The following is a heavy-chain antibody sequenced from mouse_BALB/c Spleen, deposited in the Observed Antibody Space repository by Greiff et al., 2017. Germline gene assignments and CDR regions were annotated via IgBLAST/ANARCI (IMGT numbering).Heavy chain of an antibody. CDR1: GYSITSDYA. J-gene: IGHJ3*01. CDR3: ARSDEAFAY. Sequence: VQLKESGPGLVKPSQSLSLTCTVTGYSITSDYAWNWIRQFPGNKLEWMGYISYSGSTSYNPSLKSRISITRDTSKNQFFLQLNSVTTEDTATYYCARSDEAFAYWGQGTLVTVSA. V-gene: IGHV3-2*02. CDR2: ISYSGST.